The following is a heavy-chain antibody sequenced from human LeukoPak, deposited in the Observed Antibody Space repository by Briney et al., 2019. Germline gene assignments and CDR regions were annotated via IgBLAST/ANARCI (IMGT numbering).Heavy chain of an antibody. V-gene: IGHV1-2*02. CDR1: GYSFTDYY. D-gene: IGHD2-21*01. J-gene: IGHJ5*02. Sequence: AVSVKVSCKTSGYSFTDYYMHWVRQAPGQGLEWMGWINPNSGGTSSAQKFQGRVTMTRDTSISTVYMEVSWLTSDDTAIYYCARADRLHGGPYLIGPWGQGTLVTVSS. CDR2: INPNSGGT. CDR3: ARADRLHGGPYLIGP.